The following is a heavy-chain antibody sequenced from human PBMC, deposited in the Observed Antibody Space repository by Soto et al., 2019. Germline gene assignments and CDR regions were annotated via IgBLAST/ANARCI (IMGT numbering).Heavy chain of an antibody. CDR2: INHSGST. CDR1: GGSFSGYY. D-gene: IGHD4-4*01. CDR3: ARSRRITVTTQRNYGMDV. V-gene: IGHV4-34*01. Sequence: KPSETLSLTCAVYGGSFSGYYWSWIRQPPGKGLEWIGEINHSGSTNYNPSLKSRVTISVDTSKNQFSLKLSSVTAADTAVYYCARSRRITVTTQRNYGMDVWGQGTRVTVSS. J-gene: IGHJ6*02.